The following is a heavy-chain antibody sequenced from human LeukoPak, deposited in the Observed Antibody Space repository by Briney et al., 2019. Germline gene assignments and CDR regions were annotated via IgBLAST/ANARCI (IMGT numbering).Heavy chain of an antibody. CDR2: ITGSGGST. CDR1: GIIFNNHA. V-gene: IGHV3-23*01. J-gene: IGHJ6*02. D-gene: IGHD3-10*01. CDR3: ATYYPNRVWFGELSLGYYYGMDV. Sequence: GGSLRLSCAASGIIFNNHAMMWVRQIPGKGLEWISGITGSGGSTYYADSVKGRFTISRDNSKSTLYLQMSSLRAEDTAIYYCATYYPNRVWFGELSLGYYYGMDVWGQGTTVTVSS.